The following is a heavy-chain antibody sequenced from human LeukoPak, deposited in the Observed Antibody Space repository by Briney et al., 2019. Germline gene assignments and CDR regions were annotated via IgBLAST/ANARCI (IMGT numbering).Heavy chain of an antibody. V-gene: IGHV3-30*02. CDR2: IRYDGSNK. CDR3: ARGTYYYDSSSYRPY. CDR1: GFTFSSYG. Sequence: RGSLRLSCAASGFTFSSYGMHWVRQAPGKGLEWVAFIRYDGSNKYYADSVKGRFTISRDNAKNSLSLQMNSLRAEDTAVYYCARGTYYYDSSSYRPYWGQGTLVTVSS. J-gene: IGHJ4*02. D-gene: IGHD3-22*01.